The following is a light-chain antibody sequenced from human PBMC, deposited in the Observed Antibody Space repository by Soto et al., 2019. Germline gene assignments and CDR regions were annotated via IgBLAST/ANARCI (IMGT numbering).Light chain of an antibody. CDR3: QQNYSPPPVS. V-gene: IGKV1-39*01. Sequence: DVQMTQSPSSLSASVGDIVTITCRASQSISNFLNWYQQRPGKAPKLLIYGASTLQSGIPSRFSCLRIGTEFTLTTSSLQPENFATYYCQQNYSPPPVSFGQGTRLEIK. CDR1: QSISNF. CDR2: GAS. J-gene: IGKJ5*01.